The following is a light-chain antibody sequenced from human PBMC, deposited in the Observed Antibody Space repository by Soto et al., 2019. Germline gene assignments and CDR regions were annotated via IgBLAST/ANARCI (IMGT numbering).Light chain of an antibody. V-gene: IGKV3-20*01. Sequence: EIVLTQSPGTLSLSPGARATLSCKASQSVSSSYLAWYQQKPGQAPRLLIYGASSRATGIPDRFSGSGSGTELTLTISRLEPEDFAVYYCQQYGRSPFTFGPGTKVDIK. CDR1: QSVSSSY. CDR3: QQYGRSPFT. CDR2: GAS. J-gene: IGKJ3*01.